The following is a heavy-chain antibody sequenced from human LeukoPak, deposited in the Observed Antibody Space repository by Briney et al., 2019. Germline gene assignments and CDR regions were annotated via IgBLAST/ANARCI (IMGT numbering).Heavy chain of an antibody. CDR2: ISDSGST. CDR1: GGSITGYY. CDR3: ARVFRGAVTSNWFDP. D-gene: IGHD4-17*01. Sequence: PSETLSLTCTVSGGSITGYYWTWIPQPPGKGLEWIGYISDSGSTNYNPSLKSRVIMSVDSSNTEFSLRLNSVTAADTAVYYCARVFRGAVTSNWFDPWGQGTLVTVSS. V-gene: IGHV4-59*01. J-gene: IGHJ5*02.